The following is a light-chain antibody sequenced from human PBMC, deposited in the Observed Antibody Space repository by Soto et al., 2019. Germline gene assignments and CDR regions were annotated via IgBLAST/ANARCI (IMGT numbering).Light chain of an antibody. CDR3: QQYGSSPTWT. Sequence: EFVLTHSPGTLSLSPWEIATLSCRASQSVSSSYLAWYQQKPGQAPRLLIYGASSRATGIPDRFSGSGSGTDFTLTISRLEPEDFAVYYCQQYGSSPTWTFGQGTKVDIK. CDR2: GAS. J-gene: IGKJ1*01. V-gene: IGKV3-20*01. CDR1: QSVSSSY.